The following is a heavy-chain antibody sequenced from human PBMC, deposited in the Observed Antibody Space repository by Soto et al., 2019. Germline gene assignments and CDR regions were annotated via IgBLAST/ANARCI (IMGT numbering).Heavy chain of an antibody. J-gene: IGHJ4*02. CDR1: GFTLSSYA. CDR2: ISYDGGNK. V-gene: IGHV3-30-3*01. D-gene: IGHD5-18*01. Sequence: QVPLVESGGGVVQPGRSLRLSCAASGFTLSSYAMHWVRQAPGKGLEWVAVISYDGGNKYYADAVKGRFNISRDNSKNTLDLQMNSLRAEDTAVYYCAREIHSYGDYYFDYWGQGTLVTVSS. CDR3: AREIHSYGDYYFDY.